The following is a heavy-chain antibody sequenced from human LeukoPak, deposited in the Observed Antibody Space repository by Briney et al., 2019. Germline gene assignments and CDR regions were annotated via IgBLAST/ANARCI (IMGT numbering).Heavy chain of an antibody. J-gene: IGHJ3*02. V-gene: IGHV4-59*12. CDR3: ARGRKAAAAAGTGTAFDI. CDR2: IYYSGST. CDR1: GGSISSYY. D-gene: IGHD6-13*01. Sequence: SETLSLTCTVSGGSISSYYWSWIRQPPGKGLEWIGYIYYSGSTNYNPSLKSRVTISVDTSKNQFSLKLSSVTAADTAVYYCARGRKAAAAAGTGTAFDIWGQGTMVTVSS.